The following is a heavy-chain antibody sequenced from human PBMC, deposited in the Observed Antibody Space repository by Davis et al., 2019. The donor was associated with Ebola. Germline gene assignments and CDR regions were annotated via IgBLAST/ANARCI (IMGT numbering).Heavy chain of an antibody. Sequence: ESLKISCAASGFTFSSYSMNWIRQPPGKGLEWIGEINHSGSTNYNPSLKSRVTISVDTSKNQFSLKLSSVTAADTAVYYCARGRLYCTNGVCYTGEDYWGQGTLVTVSS. CDR3: ARGRLYCTNGVCYTGEDY. CDR2: INHSGST. V-gene: IGHV4-34*01. J-gene: IGHJ4*02. D-gene: IGHD2-8*01. CDR1: GFTFSSYS.